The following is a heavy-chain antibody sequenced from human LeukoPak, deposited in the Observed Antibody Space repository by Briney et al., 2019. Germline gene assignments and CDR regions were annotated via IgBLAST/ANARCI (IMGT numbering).Heavy chain of an antibody. V-gene: IGHV1-24*01. J-gene: IGHJ4*02. D-gene: IGHD6-19*01. CDR2: FDPEDGET. CDR3: ATGVFQGIAVAGTSY. Sequence: ASVKVSCKVSGYTLTELSMHWVRQAPGKGLEWMGGFDPEDGETIYAQEFQGRVTMTEDTSTDTAYMELSSLRSEDTAVYYCATGVFQGIAVAGTSYWGQGTLVTVSS. CDR1: GYTLTELS.